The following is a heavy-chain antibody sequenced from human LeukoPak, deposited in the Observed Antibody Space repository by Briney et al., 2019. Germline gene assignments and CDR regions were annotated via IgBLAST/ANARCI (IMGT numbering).Heavy chain of an antibody. V-gene: IGHV4-38-2*01. D-gene: IGHD4-11*01. CDR3: ARRYSNYFFDY. CDR1: GYSITSGYY. CDR2: IYQSGST. J-gene: IGHJ4*02. Sequence: SETLSLTCGVSGYSITSGYYWAWIRQPPGKGLEWIGNIYQSGSTYYNPSFKSRVTISVDTSKNQFSLKLSSVAAADTAVYYCARRYSNYFFDYWGQGTLVTVSS.